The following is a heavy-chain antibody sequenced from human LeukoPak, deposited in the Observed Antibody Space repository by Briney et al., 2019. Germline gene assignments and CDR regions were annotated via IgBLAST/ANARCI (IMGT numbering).Heavy chain of an antibody. V-gene: IGHV1-8*01. J-gene: IGHJ4*02. CDR2: MNPNSGNT. Sequence: VASVKVSCKASGYTFTSYDINWVRQATGQGLEWMGWMNPNSGNTGYAQKFQGRVTMTRNTSISTAYMELRSLRSDDTAVYYCARARIAVAGTVDYWGQGTLVTVSS. CDR3: ARARIAVAGTVDY. D-gene: IGHD6-19*01. CDR1: GYTFTSYD.